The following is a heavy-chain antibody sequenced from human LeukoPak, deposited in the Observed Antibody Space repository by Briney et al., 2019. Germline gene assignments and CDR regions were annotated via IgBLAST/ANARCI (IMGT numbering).Heavy chain of an antibody. J-gene: IGHJ4*02. CDR3: ARATGWLPFDY. D-gene: IGHD1-1*01. CDR2: INPNSGDT. CDR1: GYTFTSYG. V-gene: IGHV1-2*02. Sequence: ASVKVSCKASGYTFTSYGINWVRQAPGQGLEWMGWINPNSGDTNYAQMFQGRVTMTRDTSISTAYMELSRLTSDDTAAYYCARATGWLPFDYWGQGTLVTVSS.